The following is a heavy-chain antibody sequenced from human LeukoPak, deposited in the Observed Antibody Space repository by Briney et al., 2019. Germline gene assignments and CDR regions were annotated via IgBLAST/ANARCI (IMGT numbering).Heavy chain of an antibody. J-gene: IGHJ3*02. V-gene: IGHV1-2*02. Sequence: ASVKVSCKASGYTFTGYYIHWVRQAPGQGLEWMGWINPDTGGTNYAQKFQGRVTMTRDTSMSTAYMELSRLRSDDTAVYYCARGGYYASSGYYPPDAFDIWGQGTMVTVSS. CDR2: INPDTGGT. D-gene: IGHD3-22*01. CDR1: GYTFTGYY. CDR3: ARGGYYASSGYYPPDAFDI.